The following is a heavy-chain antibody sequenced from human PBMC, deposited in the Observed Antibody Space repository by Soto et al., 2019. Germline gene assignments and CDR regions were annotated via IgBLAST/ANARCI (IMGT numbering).Heavy chain of an antibody. D-gene: IGHD3-3*01. V-gene: IGHV3-74*01. CDR2: INSDGSDT. J-gene: IGHJ4*02. Sequence: PGGSLRLSCAASGFTFSSYSMNWVRQAPGKGLEWVSHINSDGSDTSYADSVKGRFTISRDNSKNTLYLQMNSLRAEDTAVYYCAKARAQYYDFWSGYPVDYWGQGTLVTVSS. CDR1: GFTFSSYS. CDR3: AKARAQYYDFWSGYPVDY.